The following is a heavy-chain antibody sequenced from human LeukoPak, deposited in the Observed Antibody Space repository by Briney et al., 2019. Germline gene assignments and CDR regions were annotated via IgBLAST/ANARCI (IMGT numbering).Heavy chain of an antibody. CDR1: GFAFSSYA. Sequence: GGSLRLSCAASGFAFSSYAMTWVRQAPGKGLEYVSAISSNGGSTYYADSVKGRFTIPRDNSKNTLYLQTSSLRAEDTAVYYCVKDGTVTTSSGYFDLWGRGTLVTVSS. J-gene: IGHJ2*01. CDR3: VKDGTVTTSSGYFDL. V-gene: IGHV3-64D*09. CDR2: ISSNGGST. D-gene: IGHD4-17*01.